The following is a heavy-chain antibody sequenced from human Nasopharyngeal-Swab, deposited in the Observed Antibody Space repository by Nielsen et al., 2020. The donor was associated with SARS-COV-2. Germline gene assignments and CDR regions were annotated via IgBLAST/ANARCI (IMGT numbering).Heavy chain of an antibody. D-gene: IGHD2-2*01. CDR2: IYSGGST. CDR3: AKSYPPIDY. J-gene: IGHJ4*02. V-gene: IGHV3-53*01. Sequence: GESLKIPCAASGFTVSRNYMSWVRQAPGKGLEWVSVIYSGGSTYYADSVKGRFTISRDNSKNTLYLQMNSLRAEDTAVYYCAKSYPPIDYWGQGTLVTVSS. CDR1: GFTVSRNY.